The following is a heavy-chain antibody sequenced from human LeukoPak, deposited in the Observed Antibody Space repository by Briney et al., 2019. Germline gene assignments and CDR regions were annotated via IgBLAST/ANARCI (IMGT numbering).Heavy chain of an antibody. CDR2: LSYDASDI. J-gene: IGHJ4*02. Sequence: GGSLRLSCAASGFTFSTYAMHWVRQAPGKGLEWVAVLSYDASDIHYADSVRGRFTISRDNSKNTLYLQMNSLRAEDTAVYYCARDDPGGIDYWGQGTLVTVSS. CDR1: GFTFSTYA. CDR3: ARDDPGGIDY. V-gene: IGHV3-30-3*01. D-gene: IGHD3-16*01.